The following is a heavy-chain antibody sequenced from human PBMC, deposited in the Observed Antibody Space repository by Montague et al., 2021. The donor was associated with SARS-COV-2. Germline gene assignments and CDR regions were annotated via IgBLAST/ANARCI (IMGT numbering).Heavy chain of an antibody. CDR2: IHGSGAT. CDR1: GVSIGSYY. CDR3: TRACSSVSCNDY. D-gene: IGHD6-19*01. J-gene: IGHJ4*02. Sequence: SETLSLTCTVSGVSIGSYYWSWIRQPPGKGLEWIGYIHGSGATNYNPPLKSRVTITVDTSKTHFSLRLSSVTAADTAVYYCTRACSSVSCNDYWGQGTLVTVSS. V-gene: IGHV4-59*08.